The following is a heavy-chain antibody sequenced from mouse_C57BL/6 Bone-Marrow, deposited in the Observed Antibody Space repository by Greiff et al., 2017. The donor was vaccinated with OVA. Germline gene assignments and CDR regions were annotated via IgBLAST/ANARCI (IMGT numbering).Heavy chain of an antibody. CDR1: GYAFSSYW. J-gene: IGHJ2*01. V-gene: IGHV1-80*01. CDR2: IYPGDGDT. CDR3: ARTSSKLGPLYFDY. Sequence: QVQLQQSGAELVKPGASVKISCKASGYAFSSYWMNWVKQRPGKGLEWIGQIYPGDGDTNYNGKFKGKATLTADKSSSTAYMQLSSLTSEDSAVYFCARTSSKLGPLYFDYWGQGTTLTVSS. D-gene: IGHD4-1*01.